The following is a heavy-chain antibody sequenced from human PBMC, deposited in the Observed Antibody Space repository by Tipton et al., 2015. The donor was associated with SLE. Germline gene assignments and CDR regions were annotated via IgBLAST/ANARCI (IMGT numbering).Heavy chain of an antibody. J-gene: IGHJ4*02. CDR3: ARTGILTLFDY. D-gene: IGHD4-23*01. Sequence: TLSLTCAVYGGSFSGYYWSWIRQPPGKGLEWIGEINHSGSTNYNPSLKSRVTISVDTSKNQFSLKLSSVTAADTAVYYCARTGILTLFDYWGQGTLVTVSS. V-gene: IGHV4-34*01. CDR1: GGSFSGYY. CDR2: INHSGST.